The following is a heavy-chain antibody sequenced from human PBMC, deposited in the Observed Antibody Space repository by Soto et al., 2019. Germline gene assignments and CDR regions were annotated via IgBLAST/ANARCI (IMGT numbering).Heavy chain of an antibody. Sequence: GGSLRLSCAASGFTFSSSAMSWFRQAPGKGLEWVSAISGSGGSTYYADSVKGRFPISRDNSKNTLYLQMNSLRAEDTAVYYCTPASGYYDSSGYYVDYWGQGTLVTVSS. CDR3: TPASGYYDSSGYYVDY. CDR1: GFTFSSSA. J-gene: IGHJ4*02. V-gene: IGHV3-23*01. CDR2: ISGSGGST. D-gene: IGHD3-22*01.